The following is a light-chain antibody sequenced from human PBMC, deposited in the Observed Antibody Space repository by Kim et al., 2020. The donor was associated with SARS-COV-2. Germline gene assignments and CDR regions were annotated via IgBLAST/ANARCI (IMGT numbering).Light chain of an antibody. CDR3: GSYTSSSSLVV. CDR1: SSDIGGYNF. J-gene: IGLJ2*01. CDR2: DVS. Sequence: QSALTQPASVSGSPGQSITISCTGTSSDIGGYNFVSWYQQHPDKAPKLMIYDVSNRPSGISNRFSGSKSGNTAFLTISGLQAEDEADYYCGSYTSSSSLVVFGGGTKLTVL. V-gene: IGLV2-14*03.